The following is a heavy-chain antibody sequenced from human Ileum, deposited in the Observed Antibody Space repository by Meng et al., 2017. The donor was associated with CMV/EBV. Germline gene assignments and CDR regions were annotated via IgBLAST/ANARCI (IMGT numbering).Heavy chain of an antibody. CDR1: GYSFSDYW. V-gene: IGHV5-51*01. CDR2: IYPSDSDI. Sequence: GESLKISCKGFGYSFSDYWIGWVRQMPGKGLEWMGFIYPSDSDIRYSPSFQGQVTISVDKSIGTAYLQWSSLKASDTAMYYCAEHLSHLVVVGYYYYYGMDVWGQGTTVTVSS. J-gene: IGHJ6*02. D-gene: IGHD6-6*01. CDR3: AEHLSHLVVVGYYYYYGMDV.